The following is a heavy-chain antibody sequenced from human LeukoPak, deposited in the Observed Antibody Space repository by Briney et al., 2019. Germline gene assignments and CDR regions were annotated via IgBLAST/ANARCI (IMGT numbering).Heavy chain of an antibody. Sequence: SETLSLTCTVSGGSISSSSYYWGWIRQPPGEGLEWIGTIYYSGTTYYNPSLGGRVTISLDTSKNQFSLKLTSVTAADTAVYYCARRSTKENGFDFWGQGTLVTVSS. CDR3: ARRSTKENGFDF. D-gene: IGHD1-1*01. J-gene: IGHJ4*02. CDR2: IYYSGTT. CDR1: GGSISSSSYY. V-gene: IGHV4-39*01.